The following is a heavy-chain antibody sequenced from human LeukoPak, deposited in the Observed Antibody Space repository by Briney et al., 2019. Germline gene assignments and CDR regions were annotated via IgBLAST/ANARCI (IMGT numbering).Heavy chain of an antibody. D-gene: IGHD6-13*01. CDR2: ISGDGGST. CDR1: GFTFDDNA. J-gene: IGHJ4*02. V-gene: IGHV3-43*02. Sequence: GGSLRLSCAASGFTFDDNAMHWVRQAPGKGLEWVSVISGDGGSTYYADSVKGRFTISRDNSKNSLYLQMNSLRAEDTALYYCARDLAADRRGYFDRWGQGTLVIVSS. CDR3: ARDLAADRRGYFDR.